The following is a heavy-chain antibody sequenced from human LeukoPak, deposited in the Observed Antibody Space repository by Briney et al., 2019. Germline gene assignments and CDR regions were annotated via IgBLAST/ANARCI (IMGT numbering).Heavy chain of an antibody. J-gene: IGHJ3*02. V-gene: IGHV3-21*01. Sequence: GGSLRLSCAASGFTFSSYSMNWVRQAPGKGLEWVSSISSSSSYIYYADSVKGRFTISRDNAKNSLYLQMNSLRAEDTAVYYCARHADLIITIFGVVRYDAFDIWGQGTMVTVSS. D-gene: IGHD3-3*01. CDR2: ISSSSSYI. CDR3: ARHADLIITIFGVVRYDAFDI. CDR1: GFTFSSYS.